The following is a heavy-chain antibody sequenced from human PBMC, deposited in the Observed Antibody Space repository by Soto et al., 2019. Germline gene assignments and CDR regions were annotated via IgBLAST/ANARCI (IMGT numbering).Heavy chain of an antibody. D-gene: IGHD2-15*01. V-gene: IGHV1-8*01. J-gene: IGHJ4*02. CDR2: MNPDSGVT. Sequence: QVQMMQSGAEVKKPGASVKVSCKASGYTFRSYEINGVRQFTGQGLKWRGWMNPDSGVTGYAQMFQGRVTMTSDTSISPAYMELNSREFEDTAIYYGAGGYCSAESCYPGDYWGQGNLVNVSS. CDR1: GYTFRSYE. CDR3: AGGYCSAESCYPGDY.